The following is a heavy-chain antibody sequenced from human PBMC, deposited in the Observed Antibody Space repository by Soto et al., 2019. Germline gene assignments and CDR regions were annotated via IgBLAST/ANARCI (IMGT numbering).Heavy chain of an antibody. J-gene: IGHJ4*02. CDR3: ARDRFASSWSYFDY. D-gene: IGHD6-13*01. CDR2: ISSSGSTI. CDR1: GFTFSDYY. Sequence: PGGSLRLSCAASGFTFSDYYMSWIRQAPGKGLEWVSYISSSGSTIYYADTVKGRFTISRDNAKNSLYLQMNSLRAEDTAVYYCARDRFASSWSYFDYWGQGTPVTVSS. V-gene: IGHV3-11*04.